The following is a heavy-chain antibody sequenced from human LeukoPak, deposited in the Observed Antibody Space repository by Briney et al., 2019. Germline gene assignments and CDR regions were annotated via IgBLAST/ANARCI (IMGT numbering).Heavy chain of an antibody. J-gene: IGHJ4*02. CDR2: VNADCGNT. D-gene: IGHD1-26*01. CDR3: TKRVKYGGTWDHFAD. CDR1: GFTFDNYR. V-gene: IGHV3-23*01. Sequence: GGSLRLSCAASGFTFDNYRMSWVRQAPGKGLEWVSTVNADCGNTYYADSVKGRFTLPRDNSKSTLILQMNSLRVEDTAMYYCTKRVKYGGTWDHFADWGQGTLVTVSS.